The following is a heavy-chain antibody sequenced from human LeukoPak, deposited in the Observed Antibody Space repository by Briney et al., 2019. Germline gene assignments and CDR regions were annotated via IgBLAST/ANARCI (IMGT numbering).Heavy chain of an antibody. V-gene: IGHV4-34*01. CDR2: INHSGST. Sequence: SETLSLTCAVYGGSFSGYYWSWIRQPPGKGLEWIGEINHSGSTNYNPSLKGRVTISVDTSKNQFSLKLSSVTAADTAVYYCARGPGVLEWSYYYYYGMDVWGQGTTVTVSS. CDR3: ARGPGVLEWSYYYYYGMDV. J-gene: IGHJ6*02. D-gene: IGHD3-3*01. CDR1: GGSFSGYY.